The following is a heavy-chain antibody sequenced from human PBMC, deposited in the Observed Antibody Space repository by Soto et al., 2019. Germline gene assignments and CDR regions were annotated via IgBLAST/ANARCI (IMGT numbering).Heavy chain of an antibody. V-gene: IGHV4-59*01. J-gene: IGHJ4*02. CDR2: IYYSGST. D-gene: IGHD3-22*01. Sequence: QVQLQESGPGLVKPSETLSLTCTVSGGSISSYYWSWIRQPPGKGLEWIGYIYYSGSTNYNPSLKSRVTISVDTSKNQFSLKLSSVTAADTAVYYCARDNRDYYDSSGYQFDYCGQGTLVTVSS. CDR1: GGSISSYY. CDR3: ARDNRDYYDSSGYQFDY.